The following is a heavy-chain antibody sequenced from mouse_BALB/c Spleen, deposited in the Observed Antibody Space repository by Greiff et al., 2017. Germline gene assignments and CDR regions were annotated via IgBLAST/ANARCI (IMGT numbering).Heavy chain of an antibody. V-gene: IGHV1-74*04. J-gene: IGHJ2*01. CDR3: ARSPSHYSGYLDY. CDR1: GYSFTSYW. CDR2: IDPSDSET. Sequence: VQLQESGPQLVRPGASVKISCKASGYSFTSYWMHWVKQRPGQGLEWIGMIDPSDSETRLNQKFKDKATLTVDKSSSTAYMQLSSPTSEDSAVYYCARSPSHYSGYLDYWGQGTTLTVSS. D-gene: IGHD1-2*01.